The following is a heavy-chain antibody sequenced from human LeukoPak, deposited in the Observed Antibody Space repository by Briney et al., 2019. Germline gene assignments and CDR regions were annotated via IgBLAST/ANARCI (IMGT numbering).Heavy chain of an antibody. Sequence: SETLSLTCAVYGGSFSGYYWSWIRQPPGKGLEWIGEINHSGSTNYNPSLKSRVTISVDTSKNQFSLKLSSVTAADTAVYYCARSQPSKRYYYDSSGSYWGQGTPVTVSS. J-gene: IGHJ4*02. CDR3: ARSQPSKRYYYDSSGSY. V-gene: IGHV4-34*01. CDR2: INHSGST. CDR1: GGSFSGYY. D-gene: IGHD3-22*01.